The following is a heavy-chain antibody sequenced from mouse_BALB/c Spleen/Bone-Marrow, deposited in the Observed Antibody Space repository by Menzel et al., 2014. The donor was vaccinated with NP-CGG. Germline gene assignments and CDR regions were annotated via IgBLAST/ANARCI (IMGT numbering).Heavy chain of an antibody. D-gene: IGHD2-4*01. CDR2: ISSGGST. CDR3: ARDDYDDQYYFDY. Sequence: EVQLQQSGGGLVKPGGSLKLSCAASGFTFSSYAMSWVRQTSEKRLEWVASISSGGSTYFPDSVKGRFTISRDNARNILYLQMSSLRSEDTAMYYCARDDYDDQYYFDYWGQGTTLTVSS. V-gene: IGHV5-6-5*01. CDR1: GFTFSSYA. J-gene: IGHJ2*01.